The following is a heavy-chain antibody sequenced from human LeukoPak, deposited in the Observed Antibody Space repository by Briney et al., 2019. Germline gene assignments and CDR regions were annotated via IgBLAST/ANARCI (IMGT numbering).Heavy chain of an antibody. D-gene: IGHD3-3*01. J-gene: IGHJ6*03. Sequence: SETLSLTCTVSGGSISSYYWSWIRQPAGKGLEWIGRIYTSGCTNYNPSLKSRVTMSVDTSKNQFSLKLSSVTAADTAVYYCARISTYYDFWSGYYTRHYYMDVWGKGTTVTVSS. V-gene: IGHV4-4*07. CDR3: ARISTYYDFWSGYYTRHYYMDV. CDR2: IYTSGCT. CDR1: GGSISSYY.